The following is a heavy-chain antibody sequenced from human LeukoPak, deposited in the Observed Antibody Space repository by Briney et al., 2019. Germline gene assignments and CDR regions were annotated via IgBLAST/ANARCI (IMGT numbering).Heavy chain of an antibody. CDR2: IFPGDSNT. V-gene: IGHV5-51*01. Sequence: PGESLKISCKGSGYSFPNYWIGWVRQMPGKGLEWMGIIFPGDSNTRYSPSFQGQVTISADKPINTAYLQWSSLKASDTAMYYCARLAISSIWSVYFDFWGQGTLVTVSS. J-gene: IGHJ4*02. CDR1: GYSFPNYW. CDR3: ARLAISSIWSVYFDF. D-gene: IGHD6-13*01.